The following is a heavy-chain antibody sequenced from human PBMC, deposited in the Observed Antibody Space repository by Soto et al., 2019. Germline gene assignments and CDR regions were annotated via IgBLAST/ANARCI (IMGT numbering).Heavy chain of an antibody. CDR3: ARAPHYDSSGYYYRP. Sequence: QVQLVQSGAEVKKPGASVKVSCKASGYTFTSYGISWVRQAPGQGLEWMGWISAYNGNTNYAQKLQGRVTMTTDTSTSIAYMELRSLRADATAVYYCARAPHYDSSGYYYRPWGQGTLVTVSS. CDR1: GYTFTSYG. CDR2: ISAYNGNT. J-gene: IGHJ5*02. V-gene: IGHV1-18*01. D-gene: IGHD3-22*01.